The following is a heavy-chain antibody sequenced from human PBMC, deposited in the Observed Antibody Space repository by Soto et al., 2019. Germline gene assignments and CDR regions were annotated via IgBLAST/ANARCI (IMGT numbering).Heavy chain of an antibody. CDR3: ARIPDPYYDCWSGSTDAFDI. CDR1: GYTFTSYG. D-gene: IGHD3-3*01. CDR2: ISAYNGNT. J-gene: IGHJ3*02. V-gene: IGHV1-18*01. Sequence: ASVKVSCKASGYTFTSYGISWVRQAPGQGLEWMGWISAYNGNTNYAQKLQGRVTMTTDTSTSTAYMELRSLRSDDTAVYYFARIPDPYYDCWSGSTDAFDIWGQGTMVTVSS.